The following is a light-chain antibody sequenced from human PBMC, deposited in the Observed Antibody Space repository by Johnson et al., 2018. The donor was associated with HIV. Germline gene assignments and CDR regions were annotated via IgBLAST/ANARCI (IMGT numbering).Light chain of an antibody. CDR1: SSNIGNNY. J-gene: IGLJ1*01. CDR3: GTWDSSLSAGV. CDR2: ENN. V-gene: IGLV1-51*02. Sequence: VLTQPPSVSAAPGQKVTISCSGSSSNIGNNYVSWYQQLPGTAPKLLIYENNKRPSGIPDRFYGSKSGTSATLGITGLQTGDEADYYCGTWDSSLSAGVFGTGTKVTVL.